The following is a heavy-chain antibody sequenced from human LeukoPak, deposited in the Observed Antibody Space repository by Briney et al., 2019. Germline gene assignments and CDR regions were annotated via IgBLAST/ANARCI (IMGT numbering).Heavy chain of an antibody. CDR1: GFTFSSYA. CDR3: AKMDCSSTSCSNAFDI. J-gene: IGHJ3*02. D-gene: IGHD2-2*01. V-gene: IGHV3-30-3*02. CDR2: ISYDGSNK. Sequence: GRSLRLSCAASGFTFSSYAMHWVRQAPGKGLEWVAVISYDGSNKYYADSVKGRFTIFRDNSKNTLYLQMNSLRAEDTAVYYCAKMDCSSTSCSNAFDIWGQGTMVTVSS.